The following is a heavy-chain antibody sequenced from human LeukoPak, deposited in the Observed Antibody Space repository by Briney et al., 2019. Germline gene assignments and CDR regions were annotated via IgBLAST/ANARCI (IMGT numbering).Heavy chain of an antibody. J-gene: IGHJ3*02. CDR1: GYTFTSYG. CDR3: ARDLGSAPFGVVTHDAFDI. CDR2: ISAYNGNT. D-gene: IGHD3-3*01. V-gene: IGHV1-18*01. Sequence: GASVKVSCKASGYTFTSYGISWVRQAPGQGLEWMGWISAYNGNTNYAQKLQGRVTMTTDTSTSTAYMELRSLRSDDTAVYYCARDLGSAPFGVVTHDAFDIWGQGTMVTVSS.